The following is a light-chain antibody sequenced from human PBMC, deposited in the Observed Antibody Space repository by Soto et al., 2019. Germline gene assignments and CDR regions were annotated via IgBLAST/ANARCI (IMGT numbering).Light chain of an antibody. CDR2: EVS. V-gene: IGLV2-14*01. J-gene: IGLJ1*01. CDR1: SSDVGFYNY. CDR3: SSYTTSSTRV. Sequence: QSALTQPASVSGSPGQSIAISCTGSSSDVGFYNYVSWYQQHPCEVPKLIIFEVSNRPSGVSNRFSGSKSGNTASLTISGLQAEDEAAYYCSSYTTSSTRVFGTGTQVTVL.